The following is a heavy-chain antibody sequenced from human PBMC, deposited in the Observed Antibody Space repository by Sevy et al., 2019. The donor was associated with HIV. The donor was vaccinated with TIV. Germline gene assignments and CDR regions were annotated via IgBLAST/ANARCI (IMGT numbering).Heavy chain of an antibody. D-gene: IGHD3-3*02. CDR3: ARDGRGISAFDI. Sequence: GGSLRLSCVASEFIFSSHAVSWVRQAPGKGLEWVSAISGDGENTHYADSVRGRFTISRDNFKNPLYLQMNSLRAEDTALYYCARDGRGISAFDIWGPGTMVTVSS. CDR1: EFIFSSHA. CDR2: ISGDGENT. V-gene: IGHV3-23*01. J-gene: IGHJ3*02.